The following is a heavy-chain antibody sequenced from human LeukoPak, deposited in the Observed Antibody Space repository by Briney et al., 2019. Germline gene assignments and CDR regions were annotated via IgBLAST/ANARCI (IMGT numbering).Heavy chain of an antibody. CDR1: GFTFSSYS. J-gene: IGHJ3*02. D-gene: IGHD6-19*01. V-gene: IGHV3-48*04. CDR2: ISSSSSTI. CDR3: ARVGQWLVRDAFDI. Sequence: GGSLRLSCAASGFTFSSYSMNWVRQAPGKGLEWVSYISSSSSTIYYADSVEGRFTISRDNAKNSLYLQMNSLRAEDTAVYYCARVGQWLVRDAFDIWGQGTMVTVSS.